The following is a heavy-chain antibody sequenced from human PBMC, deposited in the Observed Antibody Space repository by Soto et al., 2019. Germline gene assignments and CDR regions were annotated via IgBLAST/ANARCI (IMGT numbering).Heavy chain of an antibody. CDR1: GGSISSGDYY. CDR2: IYYSGST. V-gene: IGHV4-30-4*01. CDR3: ARENPVDGMDV. Sequence: SETLSLTCTVSGGSISSGDYYWIWIRQPPGKGLEWIGYIYYSGSTYYNPSLKSRVTISVDTSKNQFSLKLSSVTAADTAVYYCARENPVDGMDVWGQGTTVTVSS. J-gene: IGHJ6*02.